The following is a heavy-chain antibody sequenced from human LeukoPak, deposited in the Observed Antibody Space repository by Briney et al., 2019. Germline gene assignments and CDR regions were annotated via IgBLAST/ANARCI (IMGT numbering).Heavy chain of an antibody. Sequence: GGSLRLSCAASGFTFSSYSMNWVRQAPGKGLEWVSYISSSSSTIYYADSVKGRFTISRDNSKNTLYLQMNSLRAEDTAVYYCAKGLTYYDFWSQNDAFDIWGQGTMVTVSS. D-gene: IGHD3-3*01. V-gene: IGHV3-48*01. CDR3: AKGLTYYDFWSQNDAFDI. CDR1: GFTFSSYS. J-gene: IGHJ3*02. CDR2: ISSSSSTI.